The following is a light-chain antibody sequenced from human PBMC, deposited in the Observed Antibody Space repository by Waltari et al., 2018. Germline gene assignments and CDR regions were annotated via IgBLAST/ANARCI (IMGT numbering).Light chain of an antibody. Sequence: YALTQSPSVSVSPGQTANITCAGEKLGEKYSCWYQQKAGQSPRLVIYQDVKRPSGIPERFSGSNSGNTATLTISETQATDEADDYCQAWDSSTYVFGAGTKVTVL. J-gene: IGLJ1*01. CDR1: KLGEKY. V-gene: IGLV3-1*01. CDR2: QDV. CDR3: QAWDSSTYV.